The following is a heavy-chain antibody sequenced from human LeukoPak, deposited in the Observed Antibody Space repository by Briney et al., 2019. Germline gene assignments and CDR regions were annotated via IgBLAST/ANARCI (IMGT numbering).Heavy chain of an antibody. J-gene: IGHJ4*02. D-gene: IGHD3-10*01. CDR3: AKEWFGGFDY. CDR1: GFTFSSYG. V-gene: IGHV3-30*18. CDR2: ISYDGSNK. Sequence: GGSLRLSFAASGFTFSSYGMHWVRQAPGKGLEWVAVISYDGSNKYYADSVKGRFTISRDNSKNTLYLQMNSLRAEDTAVYYCAKEWFGGFDYWGQGTLVTVSS.